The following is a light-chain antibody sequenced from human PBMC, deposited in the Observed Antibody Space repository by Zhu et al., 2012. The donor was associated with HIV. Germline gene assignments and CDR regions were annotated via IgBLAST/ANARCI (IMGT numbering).Light chain of an antibody. V-gene: IGKV3-20*01. CDR3: QQHYNLWT. J-gene: IGKJ1*01. CDR1: QSVNSNY. Sequence: EIVLTQSPGTLSLSPGESATLSCRASQSVNSNYFDWYQKKPGQPPRLLIYSTSTRAIGIPDRFTGSGSGTDFTLVINRLETEDFAIYYCQQHYNLWTFGPRDQVRNE. CDR2: STS.